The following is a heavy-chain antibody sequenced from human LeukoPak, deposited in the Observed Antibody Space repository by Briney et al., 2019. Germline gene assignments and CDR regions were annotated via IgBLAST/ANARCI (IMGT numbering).Heavy chain of an antibody. CDR1: GYTFTSYG. CDR3: ARVGSSSWHSNWFDP. D-gene: IGHD6-13*01. V-gene: IGHV1-18*01. Sequence: ASVKVSCKASGYTFTSYGISWVRQAPGQGLEWMGWISAYNGNTNYAQKLQGRVTMTTDTSTSTAYMELRSLRPDDTAVYYCARVGSSSWHSNWFDPWGQGTLVAVSS. J-gene: IGHJ5*02. CDR2: ISAYNGNT.